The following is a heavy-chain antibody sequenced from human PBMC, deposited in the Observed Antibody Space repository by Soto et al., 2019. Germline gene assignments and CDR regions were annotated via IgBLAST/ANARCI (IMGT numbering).Heavy chain of an antibody. V-gene: IGHV3-53*01. CDR3: ARQRANEYGDPNDALDI. CDR1: GFAVSDSY. CDR2: IYAGGGT. D-gene: IGHD4-17*01. Sequence: EEPLVESGGGLIQPGGSLRLSCAASGFAVSDSYMNWVRQAPGKGLEWVSLIYAGGGTYYAGSVKGRFTISRDNSKNPLYLQMSSLRAEDTAVYYCARQRANEYGDPNDALDIWGQGTMVTVSS. J-gene: IGHJ3*02.